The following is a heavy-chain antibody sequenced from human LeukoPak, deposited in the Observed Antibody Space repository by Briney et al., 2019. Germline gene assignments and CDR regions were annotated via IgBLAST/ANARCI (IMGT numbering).Heavy chain of an antibody. V-gene: IGHV3-21*01. D-gene: IGHD5-18*01. CDR3: AREGYSYSDAFDI. Sequence: PGGSLRLSCAASGFTFSPYSMNWVRQAPGKGLEWFSSISGSSSYISYADSVKGRFTISRDNAKNSLHLQMNSLRAEDTAVYYCAREGYSYSDAFDIWGQGTMVTVSS. CDR2: ISGSSSYI. J-gene: IGHJ3*02. CDR1: GFTFSPYS.